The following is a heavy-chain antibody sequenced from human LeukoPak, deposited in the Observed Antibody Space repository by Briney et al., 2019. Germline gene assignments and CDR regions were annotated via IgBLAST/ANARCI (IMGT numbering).Heavy chain of an antibody. CDR3: ARGGGYSYGYDY. J-gene: IGHJ4*02. Sequence: GGSLRLSCAASGFTFSSYAMHWVRQAPGKGLEWVAVISYDGSNKYYADSVKGRFTISRDNSKNTLYLQMNSLRAEDTAVYYCARGGGYSYGYDYWGQGTLVTVSS. CDR1: GFTFSSYA. CDR2: ISYDGSNK. D-gene: IGHD5-18*01. V-gene: IGHV3-30*14.